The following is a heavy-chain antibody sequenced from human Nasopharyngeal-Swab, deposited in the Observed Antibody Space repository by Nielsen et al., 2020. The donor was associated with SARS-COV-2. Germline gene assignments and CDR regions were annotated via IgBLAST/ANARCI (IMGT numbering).Heavy chain of an antibody. CDR2: INHSGST. Sequence: WLLHPPFHFLYWLGDINHSGSTNYNPSLKSRVTISVDTSKNQFSLKLSSVTAADTAVYYCARAIFGVVIIFNYYYMDVWGKGTTVTVSS. J-gene: IGHJ6*03. V-gene: IGHV4-34*01. D-gene: IGHD3-3*01. CDR3: ARAIFGVVIIFNYYYMDV.